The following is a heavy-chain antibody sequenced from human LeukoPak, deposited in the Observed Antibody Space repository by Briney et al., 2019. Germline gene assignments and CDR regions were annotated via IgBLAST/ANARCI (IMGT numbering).Heavy chain of an antibody. CDR2: IYSGGST. Sequence: GGSLRLSCAASGFTVSSNYMSWVRQAPGKGLEWVSVIYSGGSTYYADSVKGRFTISRDNSKNTLYLQMNSLRAEDTAVYYCAGRFDWLQYYYYGMDVWGQGTTVTVSS. V-gene: IGHV3-53*01. D-gene: IGHD3-9*01. J-gene: IGHJ6*02. CDR1: GFTVSSNY. CDR3: AGRFDWLQYYYYGMDV.